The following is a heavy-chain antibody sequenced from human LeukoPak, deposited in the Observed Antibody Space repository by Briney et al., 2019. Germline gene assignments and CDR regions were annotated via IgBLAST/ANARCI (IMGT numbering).Heavy chain of an antibody. Sequence: GGSLRLSCAASGFTFSSYAMNWVRQAPGKGLEWVANINLGGSVISYVDSVKGRCTASRDNAENSLSLQMNSLRAEDTAVYYCAAWGLHNYWGQGTLVTVSS. CDR1: GFTFSSYA. CDR3: AAWGLHNY. CDR2: INLGGSVI. V-gene: IGHV3-7*01. D-gene: IGHD7-27*01. J-gene: IGHJ4*02.